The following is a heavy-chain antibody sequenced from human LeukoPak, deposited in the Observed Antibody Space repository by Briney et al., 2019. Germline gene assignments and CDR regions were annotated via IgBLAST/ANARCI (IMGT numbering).Heavy chain of an antibody. J-gene: IGHJ4*02. Sequence: PGGSLRLSCAASGFTFSNYAMHWIRQAPGKGLEYVSANSGNGESVYYANSVKGRFTISRDNSKNTLYLQMGSLRVDDMAVYYCASRFCTSTSCSHFDYWGQGTLVTVSS. V-gene: IGHV3-64*01. CDR3: ASRFCTSTSCSHFDY. CDR2: NSGNGESV. D-gene: IGHD2-2*01. CDR1: GFTFSNYA.